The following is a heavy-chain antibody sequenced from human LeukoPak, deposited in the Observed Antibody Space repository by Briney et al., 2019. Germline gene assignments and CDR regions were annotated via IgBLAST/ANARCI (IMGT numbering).Heavy chain of an antibody. J-gene: IGHJ4*02. D-gene: IGHD3-9*01. Sequence: SETLSLTCTVSGYSISSGYYWGWIRQPPGKGLEWIGSIYHSGSTYYNPSLKSRVTISVDTSKNQFSLKLSSVTAADTAVYYCARADDILTGYYTIDYWGQGTLVTVSS. CDR2: IYHSGST. CDR1: GYSISSGYY. CDR3: ARADDILTGYYTIDY. V-gene: IGHV4-38-2*02.